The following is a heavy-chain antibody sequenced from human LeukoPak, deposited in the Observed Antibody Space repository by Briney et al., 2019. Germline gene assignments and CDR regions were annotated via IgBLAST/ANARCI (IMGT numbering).Heavy chain of an antibody. CDR2: ISYDGSNK. CDR3: ARRGRFLEWSGYYMDV. Sequence: SGGSLRLSCAASGFTFSSYAMHWVRQAPGKGLEWVAVISYDGSNKYYADSVKGRFTISRDNSKNTLYLQMNSLRAEDTAVYYCARRGRFLEWSGYYMDVWGQGTTVTVSS. D-gene: IGHD3-3*01. CDR1: GFTFSSYA. V-gene: IGHV3-30-3*01. J-gene: IGHJ6*03.